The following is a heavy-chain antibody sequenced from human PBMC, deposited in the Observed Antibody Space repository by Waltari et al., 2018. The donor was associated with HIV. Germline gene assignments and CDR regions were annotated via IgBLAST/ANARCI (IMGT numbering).Heavy chain of an antibody. D-gene: IGHD3-22*01. CDR3: ARGRNYYDSSAYYQDGDF. Sequence: QVRLQQWGAGLLKPSETLSLTCAIYGGSFSGYYWTWIRQSPGKGLEWIGEINHSGTTNYNPSLRSRVTMSVDTSKNQFSLKVSSVTVADTAVYYCARGRNYYDSSAYYQDGDFWGQGTLVTVSS. V-gene: IGHV4-34*01. J-gene: IGHJ4*02. CDR1: GGSFSGYY. CDR2: INHSGTT.